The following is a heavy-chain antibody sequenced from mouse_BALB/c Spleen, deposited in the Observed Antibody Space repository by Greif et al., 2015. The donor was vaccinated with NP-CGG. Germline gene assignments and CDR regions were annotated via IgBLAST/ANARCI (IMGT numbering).Heavy chain of an antibody. CDR2: IDPANGNT. D-gene: IGHD1-2*01. CDR1: GFNIKDTY. Sequence: VQLQQSGAELVKPGASVKLSCTASGFNIKDTYMHWVKQRPEQGLEWIGRIDPANGNTKYDPKFQGKATITADTSSNTAYLQLSGLTAEDTAVYYCARVDGYQGGFAYWGQGTLVTVSA. CDR3: ARVDGYQGGFAY. V-gene: IGHV14-3*02. J-gene: IGHJ3*01.